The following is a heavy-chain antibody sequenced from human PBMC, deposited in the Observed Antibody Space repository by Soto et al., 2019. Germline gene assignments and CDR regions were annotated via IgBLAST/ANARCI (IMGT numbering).Heavy chain of an antibody. D-gene: IGHD5-18*01. CDR2: IYYSGST. Sequence: QLQLQESGPGLVKPSETLSLTCTVSGGSISSSSYYWGWIRQPPGKGLEWIGSIYYSGSTYYNPSLKSRVPISVDTSKNQFSLKLSSVTAADTAVYYCADQNVDTAMPAYFDYWGQGTLVTVSS. CDR3: ADQNVDTAMPAYFDY. CDR1: GGSISSSSYY. J-gene: IGHJ4*02. V-gene: IGHV4-39*01.